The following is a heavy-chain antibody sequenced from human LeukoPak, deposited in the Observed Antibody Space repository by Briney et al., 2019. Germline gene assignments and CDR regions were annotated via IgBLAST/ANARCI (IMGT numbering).Heavy chain of an antibody. CDR2: INHSGST. V-gene: IGHV4-34*01. D-gene: IGHD4-17*01. Sequence: SETLSLTCAVYGGSFSGYYWGWIRQPPGKGLEWIGEINHSGSTNYNPSLKSRVTISVDTSKNQFSLKLSSVTAADTAVYYCARGNTVTKVPSWWFDPWGQGTLVTVSS. CDR3: ARGNTVTKVPSWWFDP. CDR1: GGSFSGYY. J-gene: IGHJ5*02.